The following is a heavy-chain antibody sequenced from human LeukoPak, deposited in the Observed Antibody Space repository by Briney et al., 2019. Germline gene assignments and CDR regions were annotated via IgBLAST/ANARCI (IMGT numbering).Heavy chain of an antibody. CDR2: INPSGGST. CDR1: GYTFTTYY. V-gene: IGHV1-46*01. CDR3: ARNPLVVVPANYYYYYMDV. Sequence: ASVKVSCKASGYTFTTYYIHWVRQAPGQGLEWMGIINPSGGSTSYAQKFQGRVTMTRDTSTSTVDMELSSLRFEDTAVYYCARNPLVVVPANYYYYYMDVWGKGTTVTVSS. D-gene: IGHD2-2*01. J-gene: IGHJ6*03.